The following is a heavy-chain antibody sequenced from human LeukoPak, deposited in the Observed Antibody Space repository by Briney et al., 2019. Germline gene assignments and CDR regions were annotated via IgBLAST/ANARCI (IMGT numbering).Heavy chain of an antibody. CDR2: IYYSGST. CDR3: AREAMTTGNWFDP. CDR1: GGSISSYY. J-gene: IGHJ5*02. Sequence: PETLSLTCTVSGGSISSYYWSWIRQPPGKGLEWIGYIYYSGSTNYNPSLKSRVTISVDTSKNQFSLKLSSVTAADTAVYYCAREAMTTGNWFDPWGQGTLVTVSS. D-gene: IGHD4-11*01. V-gene: IGHV4-59*12.